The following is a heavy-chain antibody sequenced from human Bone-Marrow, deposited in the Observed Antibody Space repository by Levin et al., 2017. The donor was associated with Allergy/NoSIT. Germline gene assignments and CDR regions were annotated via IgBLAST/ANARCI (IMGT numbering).Heavy chain of an antibody. D-gene: IGHD3-22*01. Sequence: RSSETLSLTCAVSGGPISSGDYSWSWIRQPPGKGLEWVGYIYHSGTTSYNPSLKSRVTISVDRSKNQLSLKLTSVTAADTAMYFCASVPPDSSGSFDNWGQGTLVTVSS. CDR2: IYHSGTT. CDR1: GGPISSGDYS. CDR3: ASVPPDSSGSFDN. J-gene: IGHJ4*02. V-gene: IGHV4-30-2*01.